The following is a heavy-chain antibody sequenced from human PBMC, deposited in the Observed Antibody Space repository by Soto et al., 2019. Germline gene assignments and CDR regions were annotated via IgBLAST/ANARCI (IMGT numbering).Heavy chain of an antibody. V-gene: IGHV1-3*01. CDR1: GYTFTSYA. D-gene: IGHD1-1*01. J-gene: IGHJ4*02. CDR2: INAGNGNT. Sequence: ASVKVSYKASGYTFTSYAMHWVRQAPGQRLEWMGWINAGNGNTKYSQKFQGRVTITRDTSASTAYMELSSLRSEDTAVYYCARDTRAYTETYYFDYWGQGTLVTVSS. CDR3: ARDTRAYTETYYFDY.